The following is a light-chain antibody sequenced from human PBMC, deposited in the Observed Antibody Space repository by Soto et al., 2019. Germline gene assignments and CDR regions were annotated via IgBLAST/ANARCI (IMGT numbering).Light chain of an antibody. CDR1: SSNIGAGYD. Sequence: QSVLTQPPSVSGAPGQRVTISCTGSSSNIGAGYDVPWYQQLPGTAPKLLIYGNSNRPSGVPDRFSGSKSGTSASLAITGLQAEDGADYYCQSYDSSLSGWVFGGGTKVTVL. V-gene: IGLV1-40*01. J-gene: IGLJ3*02. CDR2: GNS. CDR3: QSYDSSLSGWV.